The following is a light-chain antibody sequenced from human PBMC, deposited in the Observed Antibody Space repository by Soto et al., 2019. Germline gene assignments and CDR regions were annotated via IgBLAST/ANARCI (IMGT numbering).Light chain of an antibody. Sequence: VLTQSPGTLSLSPGERATLSCRASQSVRSSYLAWYQQKPGQAPRLLIYGGSNRATGIPDRFSGSGSGTDFTLTISRLEPEDSAVYFCQQYDWSPMYPFGQGTKLEIK. CDR1: QSVRSSY. V-gene: IGKV3-20*01. J-gene: IGKJ2*01. CDR3: QQYDWSPMYP. CDR2: GGS.